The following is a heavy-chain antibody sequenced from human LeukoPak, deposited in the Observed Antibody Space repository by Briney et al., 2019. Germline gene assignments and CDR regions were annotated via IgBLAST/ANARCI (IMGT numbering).Heavy chain of an antibody. CDR1: GYTFTGYY. Sequence: GASVKVSCKASGYTFTGYYMHWVRQAPGQGLEWMGWINPNSGGTNYAQKFQGRVTMTRDTSISTAYMELSRLRSDDTAVYYCARDRSVGATYDFDSWGQGTLVTVSS. J-gene: IGHJ4*02. CDR2: INPNSGGT. CDR3: ARDRSVGATYDFDS. D-gene: IGHD1-26*01. V-gene: IGHV1-2*02.